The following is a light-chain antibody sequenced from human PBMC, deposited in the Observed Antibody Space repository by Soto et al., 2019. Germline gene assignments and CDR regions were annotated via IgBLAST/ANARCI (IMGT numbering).Light chain of an antibody. CDR2: EVI. J-gene: IGLJ3*02. V-gene: IGLV2-14*01. Sequence: QSALTQPASVSGSPGQSITISCTGTSSDIGTYDYVSWYQQHPGKAPKLMIYEVINRPSGISNRFSGSKSGNTAALTISGLQAEDEAEYYCSSYTTSSPLEVFGGGTKGTVL. CDR3: SSYTTSSPLEV. CDR1: SSDIGTYDY.